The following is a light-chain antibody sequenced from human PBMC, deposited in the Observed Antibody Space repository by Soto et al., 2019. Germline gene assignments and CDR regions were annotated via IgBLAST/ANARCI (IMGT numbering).Light chain of an antibody. J-gene: IGKJ3*01. CDR1: QSVSSY. CDR3: QERSNRPPVT. V-gene: IGKV3-11*01. CDR2: DAS. Sequence: EIVLTQSPATLSLSPGERATLSCRASQSVSSYLAWYQQKPGQAPRLLIYDASNRATGIPARFSGSGSGTVFFSNISSLEPEGFTVYYCQERSNRPPVTFGPGTKVDIK.